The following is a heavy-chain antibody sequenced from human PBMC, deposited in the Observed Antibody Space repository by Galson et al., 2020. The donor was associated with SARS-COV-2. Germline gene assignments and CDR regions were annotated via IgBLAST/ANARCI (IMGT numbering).Heavy chain of an antibody. J-gene: IGHJ3*02. CDR1: GFTFTSSA. Sequence: SVKVSCKASGFTFTSSAMQWVRQARGQRLEWIGWIVVGSGNTNYAQKFQERVTITRDMSTSTAYMELSSLRSEDTAVYYCAADPNHFGVVHDAFDIWGQGTMVTVSS. CDR2: IVVGSGNT. V-gene: IGHV1-58*02. D-gene: IGHD3-3*01. CDR3: AADPNHFGVVHDAFDI.